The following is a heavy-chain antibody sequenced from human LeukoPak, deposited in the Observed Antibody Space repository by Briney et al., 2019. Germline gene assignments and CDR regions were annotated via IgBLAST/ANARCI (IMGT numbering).Heavy chain of an antibody. V-gene: IGHV3-30*03. CDR3: ARDGSGSPRFDY. D-gene: IGHD3-10*01. CDR1: EFTFNTFG. CDR2: VSYDGSNK. J-gene: IGHJ4*02. Sequence: GRSLRLSCAASEFTFNTFGMHWVRQAPGKGLEWLALVSYDGSNKWYADSVKGRFTISRDNAKNSLYLQMNSLRAEDTAVYYCARDGSGSPRFDYWGQGTLVTVSS.